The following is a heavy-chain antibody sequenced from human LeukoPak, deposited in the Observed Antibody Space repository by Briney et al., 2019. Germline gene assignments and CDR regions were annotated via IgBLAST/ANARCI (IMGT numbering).Heavy chain of an antibody. D-gene: IGHD3/OR15-3a*01. CDR1: GYTFTSYG. CDR2: ISAYNGNT. J-gene: IGHJ5*02. CDR3: ARGMDRSSDEPIDP. V-gene: IGHV1-18*01. Sequence: GASVRVSCKASGYTFTSYGISWVRQAPGQGLEWMGWISAYNGNTNYAQKLQGRVTMTTDTSTSTAYMELRRLRSDDTAVYYCARGMDRSSDEPIDPWGQGTLVTVSS.